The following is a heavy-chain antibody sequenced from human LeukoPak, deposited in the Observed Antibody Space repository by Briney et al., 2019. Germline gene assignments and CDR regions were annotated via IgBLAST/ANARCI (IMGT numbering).Heavy chain of an antibody. Sequence: GGSLRLSCAASGFTFSSYWMHWVRAAPGKGLVWVSRMNSDGSTTNYADSVKGRFTISRDNAKNTLYLQMNSLRVEDTAVYYCARARYNWNDDYWGQGTLVTVSS. V-gene: IGHV3-74*01. J-gene: IGHJ4*02. D-gene: IGHD1-1*01. CDR1: GFTFSSYW. CDR3: ARARYNWNDDY. CDR2: MNSDGSTT.